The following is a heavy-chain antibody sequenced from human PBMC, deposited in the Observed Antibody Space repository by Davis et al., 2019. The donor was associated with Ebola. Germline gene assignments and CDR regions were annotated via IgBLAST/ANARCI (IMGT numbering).Heavy chain of an antibody. V-gene: IGHV3-48*02. CDR3: ARDQGSSWSYYFDY. D-gene: IGHD6-13*01. CDR2: LGTSADT. Sequence: GGSLRLSCAASGFVFSSYVMSWVRRAPGKGLEWVSTLGTSADTYYADSVKGRFTISRDNAKNSLYLQMNSLRDEDTAVYYCARDQGSSWSYYFDYWGQGTLVTVSS. J-gene: IGHJ4*02. CDR1: GFVFSSYV.